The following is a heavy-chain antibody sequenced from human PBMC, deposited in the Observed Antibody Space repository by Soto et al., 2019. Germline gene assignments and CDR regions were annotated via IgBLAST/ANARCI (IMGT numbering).Heavy chain of an antibody. CDR2: IIPIFGTA. J-gene: IGHJ6*02. CDR3: ARVGGSYCSGGSCPFYYYSGMDG. CDR1: GGTFSSYA. V-gene: IGHV1-69*05. Sequence: QVQLVQSGAEVKKPGSSVKVSCKASGGTFSSYAISWVRQAPGQGLEWMGGIIPIFGTANYAQKFQGRVSIPRDESTSTAYMELSSLRAEDTAVYYCARVGGSYCSGGSCPFYYYSGMDGWGQGTTVTVSS. D-gene: IGHD2-15*01.